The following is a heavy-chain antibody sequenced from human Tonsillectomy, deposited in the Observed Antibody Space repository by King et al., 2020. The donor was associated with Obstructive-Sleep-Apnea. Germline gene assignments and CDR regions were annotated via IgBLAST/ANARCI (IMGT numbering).Heavy chain of an antibody. CDR2: ISSSSRYT. CDR1: EFTFSDYY. V-gene: IGHV3-11*06. Sequence: VQLVQSGGGLVKPGGSLRLSCAASEFTFSDYYMRWIRQAPGKGLEWVSYISSSSRYTNYADSVKGRFTISRDNAKNSLYLQMNSLRAEDTAVYYCARDRESSGWYDYWGQGTLVTVSS. CDR3: ARDRESSGWYDY. J-gene: IGHJ4*02. D-gene: IGHD6-19*01.